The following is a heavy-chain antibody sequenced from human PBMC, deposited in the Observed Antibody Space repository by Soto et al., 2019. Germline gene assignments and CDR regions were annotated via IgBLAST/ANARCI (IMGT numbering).Heavy chain of an antibody. J-gene: IGHJ4*02. CDR2: INHRGST. CDR3: ERGRGGYRYGGVDS. V-gene: IGHV4-34*01. CDR1: GGSFSDHY. D-gene: IGHD5-18*01. Sequence: QVQLQQWGAGLLKPSETLSLTCSVSGGSFSDHYWSWIRQPPGKGPEWIGEINHRGSTNQNPSLKSRVTISVDTHKNQFSLRVNSLTAAATAVYYCERGRGGYRYGGVDSWGQGTLVTVSS.